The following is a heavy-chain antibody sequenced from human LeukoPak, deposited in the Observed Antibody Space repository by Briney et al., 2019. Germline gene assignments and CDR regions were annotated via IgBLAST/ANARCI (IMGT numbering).Heavy chain of an antibody. V-gene: IGHV4-59*01. J-gene: IGHJ4*02. D-gene: IGHD3-10*01. CDR3: ASARWRYGSVDY. CDR2: IYYSEST. Sequence: SETLSLTCTVSGGSISSYYWSWTRQPPGKGLEWIGYIYYSESTNYNPSLKSRVTISVDTSKNQFSLRLSSVTAADTAVYYCASARWRYGSVDYWGQGTLVTVSS. CDR1: GGSISSYY.